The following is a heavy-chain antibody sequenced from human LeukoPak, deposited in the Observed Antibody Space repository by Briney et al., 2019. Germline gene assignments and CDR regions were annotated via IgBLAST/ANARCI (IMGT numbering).Heavy chain of an antibody. J-gene: IGHJ6*02. Sequence: GGSLRLSCAASGFTFSSYGMHWVRQAPGKGLEWVAVISYDGSNKYFADSVKGRFTISRDNSKNTLYLQMNSLRAEDTAVYYCAREGGGWPTYYYYYGMDVWGQGTTVTVSS. CDR3: AREGGGWPTYYYYYGMDV. CDR2: ISYDGSNK. V-gene: IGHV3-30*03. CDR1: GFTFSSYG. D-gene: IGHD3-16*01.